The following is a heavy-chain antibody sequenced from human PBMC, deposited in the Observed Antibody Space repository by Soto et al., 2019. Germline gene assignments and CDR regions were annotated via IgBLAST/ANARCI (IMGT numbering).Heavy chain of an antibody. CDR2: INSDGSST. CDR1: GLTSVAYG. Sequence: EVQLVESGGGLFHPGGSLGPPFPAPGLTSVAYGSPGVAKPQGKGLGWVSRINSDGSSTSYADSVKGRFTISRDNAKNTLYLQMNSLRAEDTAVYYCALVYYYDSSGYFLLPDYWGQGTLVTVSS. D-gene: IGHD3-22*01. CDR3: ALVYYYDSSGYFLLPDY. V-gene: IGHV3-74*01. J-gene: IGHJ4*02.